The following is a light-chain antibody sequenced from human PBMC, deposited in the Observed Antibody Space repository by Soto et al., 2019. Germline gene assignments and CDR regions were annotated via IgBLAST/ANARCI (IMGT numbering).Light chain of an antibody. CDR2: KAS. V-gene: IGKV1-5*03. Sequence: DIQLTHSPSTLSGSVGDRVTITFRSSQTISSCLAWYQQKPGKAPKLLIYKASTIKSGVPSRFSGSGSGTEFTLTISSLQPDDFATYYCQHYNSYSEAFGQGTKVDIK. CDR1: QTISSC. CDR3: QHYNSYSEA. J-gene: IGKJ1*01.